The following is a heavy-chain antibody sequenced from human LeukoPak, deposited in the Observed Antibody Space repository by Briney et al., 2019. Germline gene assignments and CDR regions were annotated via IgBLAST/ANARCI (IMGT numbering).Heavy chain of an antibody. CDR2: IYYSGST. CDR3: ARGADSSGYYSIFYFDY. J-gene: IGHJ4*02. Sequence: SETLSLTCTVSGGSISSSSYYWGWIRRHPGKGLEWIGNIYYSGSTYYNPSLKSRVTISVDTSKNQFSLKLSSVTAADTAVYYCARGADSSGYYSIFYFDYWGQGTLVTVSS. V-gene: IGHV4-39*01. CDR1: GGSISSSSYY. D-gene: IGHD3-22*01.